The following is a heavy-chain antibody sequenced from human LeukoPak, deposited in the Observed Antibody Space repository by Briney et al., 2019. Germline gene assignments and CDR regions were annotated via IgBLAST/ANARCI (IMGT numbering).Heavy chain of an antibody. V-gene: IGHV1-2*02. CDR2: INPNSGGT. D-gene: IGHD1-1*01. Sequence: SSVQVSCMASGYTFTGYYMHWVQQAPGQGLEWMGWINPNSGGTNYAQKVQGRVTMTSDTSNSTAYMELSRLSSDDTAVYYCARVGVQRASEYWGQGTLVTVSS. CDR1: GYTFTGYY. J-gene: IGHJ4*02. CDR3: ARVGVQRASEY.